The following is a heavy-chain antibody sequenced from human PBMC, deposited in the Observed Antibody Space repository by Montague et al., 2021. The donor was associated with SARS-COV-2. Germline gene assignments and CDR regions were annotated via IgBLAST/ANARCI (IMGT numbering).Heavy chain of an antibody. J-gene: IGHJ4*02. CDR3: ARHKGTYYYSAGSYFFKD. V-gene: IGHV4-39*01. Sequence: SETLSLTCTVFGGSISGGTFHWGWIRQPPGKGLEWVGSFYSGGTTYYNSFLKSRATISVDTSKNQLSLKLSSVTAAETAVYYCARHKGTYYYSAGSYFFKDWGQGTLVTVSS. D-gene: IGHD3-10*01. CDR1: GGSISGGTFH. CDR2: FYSGGTT.